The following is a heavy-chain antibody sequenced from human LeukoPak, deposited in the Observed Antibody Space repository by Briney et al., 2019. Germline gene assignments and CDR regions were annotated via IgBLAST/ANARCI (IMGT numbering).Heavy chain of an antibody. Sequence: ASVKVSCKASGYTFTSYYMHWVRQAPGQGLEWMGIINPSGGSTSYAQKSQGRVTMTRDTSTSTVYMELSSLRSEDTAVYYCARDRFERYYYYGMDVWGQGTTVTVSS. V-gene: IGHV1-46*01. J-gene: IGHJ6*02. CDR1: GYTFTSYY. CDR2: INPSGGST. CDR3: ARDRFERYYYYGMDV. D-gene: IGHD1-1*01.